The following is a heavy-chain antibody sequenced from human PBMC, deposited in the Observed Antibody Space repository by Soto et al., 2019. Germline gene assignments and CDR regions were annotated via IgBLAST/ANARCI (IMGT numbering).Heavy chain of an antibody. V-gene: IGHV1-18*01. Sequence: GASVKVSCKASGYTFTSYGISWVRQAPGQGLEWMGWISAYNGNTNYAQKLQGRVTMTTDTSTSTAYMELRSLRSDDTAVYYCARWTYYDSSGYVDYWGQGTLVTVSS. CDR2: ISAYNGNT. CDR3: ARWTYYDSSGYVDY. CDR1: GYTFTSYG. J-gene: IGHJ4*02. D-gene: IGHD3-22*01.